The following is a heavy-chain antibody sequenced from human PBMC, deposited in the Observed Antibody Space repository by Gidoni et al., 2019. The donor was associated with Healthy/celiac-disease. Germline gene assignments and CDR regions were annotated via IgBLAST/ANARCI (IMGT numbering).Heavy chain of an antibody. CDR2: IKHSGST. Sequence: QVQLQQWGAGLLKPSEPLSLTCAVYGGSFSGYYWSWIRQPPGKGLEWIGEIKHSGSTNYNPSLKSRVTISVDTSKNQFSLKLSSVTAADTAVYYCARGEPTLEYSSASAYFDYWGQGTLVTVSS. CDR3: ARGEPTLEYSSASAYFDY. J-gene: IGHJ4*02. CDR1: GGSFSGYY. D-gene: IGHD6-6*01. V-gene: IGHV4-34*01.